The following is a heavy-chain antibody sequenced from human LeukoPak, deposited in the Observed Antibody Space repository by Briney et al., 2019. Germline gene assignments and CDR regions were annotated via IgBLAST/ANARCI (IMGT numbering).Heavy chain of an antibody. CDR1: GFTFSSYA. CDR3: ARDNSYDSSGCLDY. V-gene: IGHV3-30-3*01. D-gene: IGHD3-22*01. J-gene: IGHJ4*02. CDR2: ISYDGSNK. Sequence: GRSLRLSCAASGFTFSSYAMHWVRQAPGKGLEWVAFISYDGSNKYYADSVKGRFTISRDNSKNTLYVQVNSLRPEDTAVYYCARDNSYDSSGCLDYWGQGTLVTVSS.